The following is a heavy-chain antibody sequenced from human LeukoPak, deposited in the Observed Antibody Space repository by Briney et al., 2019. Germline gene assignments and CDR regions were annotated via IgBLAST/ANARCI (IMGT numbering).Heavy chain of an antibody. D-gene: IGHD1-26*01. CDR1: GGSISSTRHY. J-gene: IGHJ4*02. CDR2: IYYGGST. Sequence: SETLSLTCTVSGGSISSTRHYWGWIRQPPGKGLEWIGNIYYGGSTYYNPSLKSRVTISVDTSKNQFSLKLSSVTAADTAVYYCTRLLKYSGSYYCDYWGQGSLVTVSS. CDR3: TRLLKYSGSYYCDY. V-gene: IGHV4-39*01.